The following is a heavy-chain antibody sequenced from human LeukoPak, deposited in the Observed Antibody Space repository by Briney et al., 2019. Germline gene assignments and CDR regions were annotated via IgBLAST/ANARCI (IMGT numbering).Heavy chain of an antibody. V-gene: IGHV3-20*04. Sequence: GGSLRLSCTASGFAFDEHGMSWVRQVPGKGLEWVSGINWSGGSTGYADPLRGRFTISRDNAKNSLYLQMDSLSAEDTALYYCARAHITSPFYFDYWGQGTLVTVSS. CDR1: GFAFDEHG. CDR2: INWSGGST. J-gene: IGHJ4*02. CDR3: ARAHITSPFYFDY. D-gene: IGHD2-2*01.